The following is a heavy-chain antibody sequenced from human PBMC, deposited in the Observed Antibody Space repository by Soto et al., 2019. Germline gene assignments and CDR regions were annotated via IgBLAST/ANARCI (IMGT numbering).Heavy chain of an antibody. CDR3: ARPFVFDRRVNFSAY. CDR2: IIPMFGTA. J-gene: IGHJ4*02. Sequence: QVQLVQSGAEVKKPGSSVKISCKASGGTFNRNTISWVRQAPGQGLEWMGGIIPMFGTANYAQKFQGRVTITADKATRRAYMELSRRRSEETPVYYCARPFVFDRRVNFSAYWGQGTLVTVPS. V-gene: IGHV1-69*06. CDR1: GGTFNRNT. D-gene: IGHD3-9*01.